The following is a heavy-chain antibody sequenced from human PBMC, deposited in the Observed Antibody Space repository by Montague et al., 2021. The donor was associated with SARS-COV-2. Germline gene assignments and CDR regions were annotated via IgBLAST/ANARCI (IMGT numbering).Heavy chain of an antibody. D-gene: IGHD4-17*01. CDR2: IYNSGTT. Sequence: SETLSLTCTVSGDSTSCPNCYWGWIRQAPGKGLDWIGTIYNSGTTYYNPSLKSRLTISFDTSKNQFSLKLTSVTAADTAVYYCARHRNYGDHSLDNWFHPWGQGTLVPVSS. J-gene: IGHJ5*02. V-gene: IGHV4-39*01. CDR3: ARHRNYGDHSLDNWFHP. CDR1: GDSTSCPNCY.